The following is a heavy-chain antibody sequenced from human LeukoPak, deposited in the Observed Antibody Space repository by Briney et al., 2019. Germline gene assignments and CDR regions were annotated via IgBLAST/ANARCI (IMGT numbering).Heavy chain of an antibody. D-gene: IGHD2-15*01. Sequence: GGSLRLSCEASGFIFSRDSMNWVGQAPGKGLEWISYISHDSGVRFYADSVRGPFTISRDNAKNSLHLQMHSLRAEDTAVYYCVRDNPRCCGVVPANIDDYWGQGTLVTVSS. CDR2: ISHDSGVR. CDR1: GFIFSRDS. V-gene: IGHV3-48*01. CDR3: VRDNPRCCGVVPANIDDY. J-gene: IGHJ4*02.